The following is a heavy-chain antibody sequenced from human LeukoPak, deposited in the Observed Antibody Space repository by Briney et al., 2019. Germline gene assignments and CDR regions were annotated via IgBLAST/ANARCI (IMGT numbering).Heavy chain of an antibody. CDR1: GFILSDYY. V-gene: IGHV3-11*01. D-gene: IGHD3-16*01. CDR3: ARGRRGSYYTFQV. CDR2: FTSTGRST. Sequence: GGSLRLSCAVSGFILSDYYMNWVRQAPGKGLEWLSYFTSTGRSTNYADSVKGRFTISRDSAKNSVSLQLSSLTAEDTAVYYCARGRRGSYYTFQVWGQGTLVSVSS. J-gene: IGHJ4*02.